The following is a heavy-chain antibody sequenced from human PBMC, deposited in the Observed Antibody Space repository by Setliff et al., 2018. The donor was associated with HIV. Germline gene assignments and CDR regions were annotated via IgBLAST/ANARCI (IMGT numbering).Heavy chain of an antibody. CDR2: IYYNEKT. J-gene: IGHJ4*02. Sequence: SETLSLTCTVSGGSASNSRYYWAWLRQPPGKGREYIGRIYYNEKTYYSPSLKSRVTMSRDSSKKQFSLNLSSVTAADTALYFCVREGAGSGSYYLDVWGQGRLVTVSA. D-gene: IGHD3-10*01. CDR3: VREGAGSGSYYLDV. CDR1: GGSASNSRYY. V-gene: IGHV4-39*07.